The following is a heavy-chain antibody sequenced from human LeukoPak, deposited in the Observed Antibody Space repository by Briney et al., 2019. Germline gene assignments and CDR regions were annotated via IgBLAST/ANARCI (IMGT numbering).Heavy chain of an antibody. CDR2: VYYSGDT. D-gene: IGHD2-15*01. CDR1: GDSVSGVY. J-gene: IGHJ4*02. V-gene: IGHV4-59*08. Sequence: NSSETLSLTCTVSGDSVSGVYWSWIRQPPGKGLEWIGYVYYSGDTNYNPSLKSRVTMSLDTSKNQVSLRLSSVTAADTAVYYCARHPFATPFDYWGRGTLLTVSS. CDR3: ARHPFATPFDY.